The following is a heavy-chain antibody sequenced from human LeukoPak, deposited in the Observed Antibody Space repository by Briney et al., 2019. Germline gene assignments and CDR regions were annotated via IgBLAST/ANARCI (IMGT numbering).Heavy chain of an antibody. D-gene: IGHD3-22*01. Sequence: GGSLGFSCAASGFTVSSNYMSWVRQAPGKGLEWVSVIYSGGSTYYADSVKGRFTISRDNSKNTLYLQMNSLRAEDTAVYYCARDRTYDYYDSSGSMNYGMDVWGQGTTVTVSS. CDR3: ARDRTYDYYDSSGSMNYGMDV. J-gene: IGHJ6*02. CDR1: GFTVSSNY. CDR2: IYSGGST. V-gene: IGHV3-66*02.